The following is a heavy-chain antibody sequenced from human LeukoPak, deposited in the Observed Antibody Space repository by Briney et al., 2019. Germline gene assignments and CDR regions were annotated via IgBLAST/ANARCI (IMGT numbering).Heavy chain of an antibody. V-gene: IGHV3-64D*09. CDR1: GSTFSTDT. CDR2: MTGDGGSI. D-gene: IGHD1-26*01. Sequence: GGSLRLSCSASGSTFSTDTMYWVRQAPGKGLEYVSGMTGDGGSIEYADSVKGRFTISRENSKNTVYLQMSGLRTEDTAVYYCARRSGGFDSWGQGTLVTVSS. J-gene: IGHJ5*01. CDR3: ARRSGGFDS.